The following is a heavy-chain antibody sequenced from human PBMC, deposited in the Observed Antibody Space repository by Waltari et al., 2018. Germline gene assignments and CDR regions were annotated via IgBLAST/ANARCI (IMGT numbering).Heavy chain of an antibody. CDR3: ARGEIRVTMVRGVIRGLLRN. J-gene: IGHJ4*02. Sequence: QVQLVQSGAEVKKPGSSVKVSCKASGGNFSSYAISRVRQAPGQGLEWMGGIIPIFGTANYAQKFQGRVTITADESTSTAYMELSSLRSEDTAVYYCARGEIRVTMVRGVIRGLLRNWGQGTLVTVSS. D-gene: IGHD3-10*01. CDR2: IIPIFGTA. CDR1: GGNFSSYA. V-gene: IGHV1-69*01.